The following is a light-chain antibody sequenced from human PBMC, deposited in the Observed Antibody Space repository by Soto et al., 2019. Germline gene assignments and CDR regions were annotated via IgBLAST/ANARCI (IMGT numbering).Light chain of an antibody. CDR3: QQYGSSFT. CDR1: QSVSSSY. J-gene: IGKJ1*01. Sequence: ESVLAHSPGTLSLSPGERATLPCRATQSVSSSYLAWYQQKPGQAPRLLISGASNRAAGIPDRFSGSGSGTDFTLTISRLEPEDFAVYYCQQYGSSFTFGQGTKVDI. CDR2: GAS. V-gene: IGKV3-20*01.